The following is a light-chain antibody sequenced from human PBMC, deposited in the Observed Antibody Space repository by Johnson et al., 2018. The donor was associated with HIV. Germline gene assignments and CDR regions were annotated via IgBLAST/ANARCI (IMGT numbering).Light chain of an antibody. CDR1: SSNIGNNY. Sequence: SVLTQPPSVSAAPGQKVTISCSGSSSNIGNNYVSWYQQLPGTAPKLLIYDNNKRPSGIPDRFSGSKSGTSATMGITGLQTGDEADYYCRTWDSSLSAGVFGTGTKVTVL. V-gene: IGLV1-51*01. J-gene: IGLJ1*01. CDR2: DNN. CDR3: RTWDSSLSAGV.